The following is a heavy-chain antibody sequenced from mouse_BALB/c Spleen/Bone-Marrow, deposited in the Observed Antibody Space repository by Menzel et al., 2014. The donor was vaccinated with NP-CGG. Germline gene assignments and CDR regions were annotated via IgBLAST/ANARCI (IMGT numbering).Heavy chain of an antibody. CDR1: GFDFSGFW. V-gene: IGHV4-1*02. CDR3: ARLGYYGGFAY. D-gene: IGHD2-3*01. Sequence: EVQLQQSGGGLVQPGGSLKLSCAASGFDFSGFWMGWVRQAPGKGLEWIGEINPDSYTINYTPSLKDRFIISRDNAKNTLYLQMNKVRSEDTALYYCARLGYYGGFAYWGQGTLVTVSA. J-gene: IGHJ3*01. CDR2: INPDSYTI.